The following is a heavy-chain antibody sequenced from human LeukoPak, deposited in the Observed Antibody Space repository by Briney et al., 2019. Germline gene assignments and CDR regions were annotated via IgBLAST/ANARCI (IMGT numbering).Heavy chain of an antibody. J-gene: IGHJ5*02. CDR1: GGSISSGSNY. CDR2: VTYRRSP. Sequence: SETLSLTCNVSGGSISSGSNYWGWIRQSPGKGLKWLGSVTYRRSPYYNPAIKSRDTNSQGASKNQVSLKVTSVTAADTAVYDCARDGGDTVKGAGDTNGFDPWGQGTLVTVSS. CDR3: ARDGGDTVKGAGDTNGFDP. D-gene: IGHD4-11*01. V-gene: IGHV4-39*07.